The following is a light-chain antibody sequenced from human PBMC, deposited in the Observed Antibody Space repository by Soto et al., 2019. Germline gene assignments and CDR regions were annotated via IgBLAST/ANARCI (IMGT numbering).Light chain of an antibody. CDR2: GAS. CDR3: QQYNNWWT. V-gene: IGKV3-15*01. Sequence: EIVMTQSPATLSVSPGERATLSCRASQSVSNNLAWYQQKPGQAPRLLIYGASSRATGTPARFSGSGSGTEFTLTISSLQTEDFAVYYCQQYNNWWTVGQGTKVDIK. CDR1: QSVSNN. J-gene: IGKJ1*01.